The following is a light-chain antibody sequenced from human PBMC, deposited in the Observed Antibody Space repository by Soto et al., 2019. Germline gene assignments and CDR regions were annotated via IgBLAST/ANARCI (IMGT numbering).Light chain of an antibody. CDR3: QQYGSSGT. CDR2: GAS. Sequence: EIVMTQSPATLSVSPGESATLSCRASQSVSNNLTWYQQKPGQPPRLLIYGASTRATGVPGRFSGSGSGTEFTLTISSLQSEDFAVYYCQQYGSSGTFGQGT. J-gene: IGKJ1*01. CDR1: QSVSNN. V-gene: IGKV3-15*01.